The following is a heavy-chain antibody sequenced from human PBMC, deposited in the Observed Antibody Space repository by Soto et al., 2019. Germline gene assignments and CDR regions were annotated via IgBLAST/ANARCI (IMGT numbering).Heavy chain of an antibody. V-gene: IGHV3-30*18. D-gene: IGHD6-19*01. J-gene: IGHJ4*02. CDR1: GFTFSSYG. Sequence: GGSLRLSCAASGFTFSSYGMHWVRQAPGKGLEWVAVISYDGSNKYYADSVKGRFTISRDNSKNTLYLQMNSLRAEDTAVYYCAKDRYSSGWYDYWGQGTPVTVSS. CDR3: AKDRYSSGWYDY. CDR2: ISYDGSNK.